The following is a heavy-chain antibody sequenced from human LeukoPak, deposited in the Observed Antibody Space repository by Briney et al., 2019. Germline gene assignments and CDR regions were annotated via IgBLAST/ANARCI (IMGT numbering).Heavy chain of an antibody. D-gene: IGHD3-22*01. Sequence: PGGSLRLTCAASGFTLNNYGMNWVRQAPGRGLEWISSISSTSSTIYYADSVKGRFTISRDNAKNSLYLQMNSLRAEDTAVYYCARDNFYYDSSGSYAMYYYYMDVWAKGPRSPSP. CDR1: GFTLNNYG. CDR3: ARDNFYYDSSGSYAMYYYYMDV. CDR2: ISSTSSTI. V-gene: IGHV3-48*04. J-gene: IGHJ6*03.